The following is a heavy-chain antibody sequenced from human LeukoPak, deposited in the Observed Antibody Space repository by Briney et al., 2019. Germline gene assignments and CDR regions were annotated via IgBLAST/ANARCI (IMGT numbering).Heavy chain of an antibody. CDR1: GFTFSSYA. V-gene: IGHV3-23*01. D-gene: IGHD2-2*01. CDR3: ANDLRYCSSTSCYHFDY. CDR2: ISGSGGST. Sequence: GGSLRLSCAASGFTFSSYAMSWVRQAPGKGLEWVSAISGSGGSTYYADSVKGRFTISRDNSKNTLYLQMYSLRAEDTAVYYCANDLRYCSSTSCYHFDYWGQGTLVTVPS. J-gene: IGHJ4*02.